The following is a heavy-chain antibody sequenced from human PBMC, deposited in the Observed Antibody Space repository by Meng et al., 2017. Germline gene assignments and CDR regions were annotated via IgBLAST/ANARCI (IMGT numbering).Heavy chain of an antibody. V-gene: IGHV1-3*01. J-gene: IGHJ5*02. CDR3: ARDKLKTFDP. CDR1: GYTFTSYS. CDR2: INAGNANT. Sequence: QVQRVGAGGEVKKPGASVKVSCKASGYTFTSYSMQWVRQAPGQRLEWMGWINAGNANTKYSQKFQGRVTITRDTSASTAYMELSSLRSEDTAVYYCARDKLKTFDPWGQGTLVTVSS.